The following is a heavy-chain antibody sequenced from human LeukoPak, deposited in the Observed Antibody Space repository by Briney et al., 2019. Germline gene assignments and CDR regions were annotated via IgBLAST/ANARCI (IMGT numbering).Heavy chain of an antibody. CDR2: ISGSGGST. D-gene: IGHD1-14*01. V-gene: IGHV3-23*01. CDR3: RRGRGISAPWYWLDS. CDR1: GFTFSSYA. J-gene: IGHJ5*01. Sequence: GGSLRLSCAASGFTFSSYAMSWVRQAPGKGLEWVSAISGSGGSTYYADSLKGRFSISRANSKNTLYLQMNSLSAEDTAVYYCRRGRGISAPWYWLDSWGQGTVVTVSS.